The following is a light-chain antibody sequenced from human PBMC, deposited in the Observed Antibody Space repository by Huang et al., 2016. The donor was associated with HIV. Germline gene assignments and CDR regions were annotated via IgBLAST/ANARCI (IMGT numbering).Light chain of an antibody. V-gene: IGKV3-15*01. CDR2: GAS. Sequence: EIVMTQSPATLSVSPGERATLSCRASQSVSSNLAWYQQKPGQAPRLLFYGASTRATDIPARFSGCGSGTEFTLTISSLQSEDFAVYYCQHYNNWPEFTFGPGTKVDIK. J-gene: IGKJ3*01. CDR1: QSVSSN. CDR3: QHYNNWPEFT.